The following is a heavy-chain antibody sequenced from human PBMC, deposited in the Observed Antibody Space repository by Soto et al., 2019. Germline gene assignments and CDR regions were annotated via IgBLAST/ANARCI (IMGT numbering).Heavy chain of an antibody. CDR3: ASDFRTRGWFRQAGNFAMDV. V-gene: IGHV1-2*02. CDR1: GYPYTNSY. Sequence: ASVKVSCKASGYPYTNSYMHWVRQAPGQGLEWMGWIHPNTGGTNYAQKFQGRVTMTRDTSVSTVYMELNRLTSDDTAIYFCASDFRTRGWFRQAGNFAMDVWGQGTTVTVSS. J-gene: IGHJ6*02. CDR2: IHPNTGGT. D-gene: IGHD6-19*01.